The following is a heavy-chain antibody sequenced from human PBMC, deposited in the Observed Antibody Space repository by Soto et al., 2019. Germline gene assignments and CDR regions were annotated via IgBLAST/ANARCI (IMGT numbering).Heavy chain of an antibody. V-gene: IGHV4-39*01. J-gene: IGHJ4*02. D-gene: IGHD1-26*01. Sequence: SETLSLTCTVSGGSISSSSYYWGWIRQPPGKGLEWIGSIYYSGSTYYNPSLKSRVTISVDTSKNQFSLKLSSVTAADTAVYYCARELYAWEPLRWKYFAYCGQGTLVTVSS. CDR3: ARELYAWEPLRWKYFAY. CDR1: GGSISSSSYY. CDR2: IYYSGST.